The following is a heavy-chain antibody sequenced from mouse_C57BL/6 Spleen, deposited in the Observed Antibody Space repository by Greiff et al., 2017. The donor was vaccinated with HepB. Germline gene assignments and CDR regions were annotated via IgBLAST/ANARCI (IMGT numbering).Heavy chain of an antibody. CDR3: ARGDLDGYYVAY. CDR1: GYTFTGYW. Sequence: VQLQQSGAELMKPGASVKLSCKATGYTFTGYWIEWVKQRTGQGLEWIGEIYPRSGNTYYNEKFKGKATLTADKSSSTAYMELRSLTSEDSAVYFCARGDLDGYYVAYWGQGTLVTVSA. CDR2: IYPRSGNT. D-gene: IGHD2-3*01. V-gene: IGHV1-81*01. J-gene: IGHJ3*01.